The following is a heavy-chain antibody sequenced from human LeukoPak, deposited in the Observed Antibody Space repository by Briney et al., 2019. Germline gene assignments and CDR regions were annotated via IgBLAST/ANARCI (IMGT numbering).Heavy chain of an antibody. CDR2: INSDGSST. V-gene: IGHV3-74*01. D-gene: IGHD6-6*01. Sequence: GGSLRLSCAASGFTFSSHWMHWVRQAPGKGLVWVSRINSDGSSTSCADSVKGRFTISRDNAKNTLYLQMNSLRAEDTAVYYCARGDSSSSFDYWGQGTLVTVPS. J-gene: IGHJ4*02. CDR3: ARGDSSSSFDY. CDR1: GFTFSSHW.